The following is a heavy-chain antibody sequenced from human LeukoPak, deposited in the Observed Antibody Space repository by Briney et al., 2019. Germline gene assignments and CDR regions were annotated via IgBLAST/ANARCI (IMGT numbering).Heavy chain of an antibody. J-gene: IGHJ6*04. D-gene: IGHD3-10*02. CDR3: AELGITMIGGV. Sequence: GGSLRLSCAASGFTFKSYDMSWVRQAPGKGLEWVSGISGSGDSTYSADSVKGRFTISRDNAKNSLYLQMNSLRAEDTAVYYCAELGITMIGGVWGKGTTVTISS. V-gene: IGHV3-23*01. CDR1: GFTFKSYD. CDR2: ISGSGDST.